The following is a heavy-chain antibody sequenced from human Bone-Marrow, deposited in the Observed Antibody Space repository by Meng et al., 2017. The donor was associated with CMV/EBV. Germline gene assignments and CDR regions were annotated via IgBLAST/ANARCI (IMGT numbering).Heavy chain of an antibody. CDR2: ISSSGSTI. CDR1: GFTFSDYY. D-gene: IGHD5-24*01. V-gene: IGHV3-11*01. Sequence: LSLTCAASGFTFSDYYMSWIRQAPGKGLEWVSYISSSGSTIYYADSVKGRFTISRDNAKNSLYLQMNSLRAEDTAVYYCARGALRWLQSPPVFWGQGTLVTVSS. J-gene: IGHJ4*02. CDR3: ARGALRWLQSPPVF.